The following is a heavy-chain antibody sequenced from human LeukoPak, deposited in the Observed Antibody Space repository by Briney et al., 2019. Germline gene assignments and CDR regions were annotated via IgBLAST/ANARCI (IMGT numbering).Heavy chain of an antibody. CDR2: INSDGSST. Sequence: GGSLRLSCAASGFTLSSYWMHWVRQAPGKGLVWISRINSDGSSTSYADSVKGRFTISRDNAKNTLYLQMSSLRAEDTAVYYCARDRGSYPYYFDDWGQGTLVTVSS. D-gene: IGHD1-26*01. CDR1: GFTLSSYW. V-gene: IGHV3-74*01. J-gene: IGHJ4*02. CDR3: ARDRGSYPYYFDD.